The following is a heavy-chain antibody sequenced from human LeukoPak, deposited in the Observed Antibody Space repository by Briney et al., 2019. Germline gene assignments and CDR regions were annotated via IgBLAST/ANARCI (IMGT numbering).Heavy chain of an antibody. J-gene: IGHJ4*02. D-gene: IGHD1-7*01. Sequence: SETLSLTCSVSGGSISSYYWNWIRQPPGKGLDWIGYIYYSGSTSYNPSLKSRVTISVDTSKNQFSLNLSSVTAADTAVYYCARRRNWNSPYYFDYWGQGTLVTVSS. CDR3: ARRRNWNSPYYFDY. CDR1: GGSISSYY. V-gene: IGHV4-59*08. CDR2: IYYSGST.